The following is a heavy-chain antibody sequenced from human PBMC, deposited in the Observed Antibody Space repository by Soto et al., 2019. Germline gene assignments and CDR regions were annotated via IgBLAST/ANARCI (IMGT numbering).Heavy chain of an antibody. D-gene: IGHD2-21*02. CDR1: GGSFSSYT. CDR3: ARRRYCGADCYKNYYFGMDV. CDR2: IIPVLTIT. V-gene: IGHV1-69*02. J-gene: IGHJ6*02. Sequence: QAQLVQSGAEVKKPASSVRLSCSTSGGSFSSYTLNWVRQAPGQGLEWLGRIIPVLTITDYAQKFRGRLTITAGKSSNTAYMELTSLRSDDTAVYYCARRRYCGADCYKNYYFGMDVWGQGTTVTVSS.